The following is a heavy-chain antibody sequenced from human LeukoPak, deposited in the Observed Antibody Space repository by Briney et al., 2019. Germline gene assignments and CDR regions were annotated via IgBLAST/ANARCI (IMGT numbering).Heavy chain of an antibody. J-gene: IGHJ4*02. CDR2: ISWDGGST. V-gene: IGHV3-43*01. Sequence: PGGSLRLSCAASGFTFEDYTMHWARQAPGKGLEWVSLISWDGGSTYYADSVKGRFTISRDNSKNSLYLQMNSLRTEDTALYYCAKDIQRGYSYGYDYCGQGTLVTVSS. CDR3: AKDIQRGYSYGYDY. CDR1: GFTFEDYT. D-gene: IGHD5-18*01.